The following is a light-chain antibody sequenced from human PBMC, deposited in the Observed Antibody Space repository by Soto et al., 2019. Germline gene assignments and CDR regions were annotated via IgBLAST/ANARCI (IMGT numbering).Light chain of an antibody. CDR1: QDINSW. CDR3: QQSKTFPLT. CDR2: IAS. Sequence: DIQMTQSPSSVSASVGDRVTITCRASQDINSWLTWYQQKPGKAPKVLIYIASRLQSGVPPRFSGRGSGTDFSLTISNLQPEDFATYFCQQSKTFPLTVGGGTKVDIK. J-gene: IGKJ4*01. V-gene: IGKV1-12*01.